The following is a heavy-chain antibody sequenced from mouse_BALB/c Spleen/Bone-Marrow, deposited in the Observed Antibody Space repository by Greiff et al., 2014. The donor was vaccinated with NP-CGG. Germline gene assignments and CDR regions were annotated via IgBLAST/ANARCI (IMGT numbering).Heavy chain of an antibody. D-gene: IGHD6-1*01. V-gene: IGHV1-39*01. CDR3: TRSSANIRDSFAY. CDR2: IDPYYGTT. Sequence: VQLQQSGPELEKPGASVKISCKASGHSFTGYNMNWVKQSHGKSLEWIGNIDPYYGTTTFNQKFKDKATLTVDKSSSTAYMQLKSLTSEDPSVYNCTRSSANIRDSFAYWRQATLVTFSS. J-gene: IGHJ3*01. CDR1: GHSFTGYN.